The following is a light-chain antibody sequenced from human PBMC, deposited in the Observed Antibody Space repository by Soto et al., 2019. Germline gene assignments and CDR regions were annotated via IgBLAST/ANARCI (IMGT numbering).Light chain of an antibody. J-gene: IGKJ1*01. CDR2: GAS. V-gene: IGKV3-20*01. CDR1: RSVSSNF. Sequence: EIVLTQSPGTLSLSPGERATLSCRTSRSVSSNFLAWYQHKPGQAPRLLSHGASSRATGIPDRFSVSGSGTDFTLTISRLEPEDFAVYYCQQYGSSPGTFGQGTKVEIK. CDR3: QQYGSSPGT.